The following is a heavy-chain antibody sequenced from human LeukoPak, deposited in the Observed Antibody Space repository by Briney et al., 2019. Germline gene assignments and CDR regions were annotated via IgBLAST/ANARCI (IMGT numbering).Heavy chain of an antibody. J-gene: IGHJ4*02. V-gene: IGHV3-23*01. CDR2: ITDSGGTT. CDR3: ARTGDCTNGICYTADFDY. CDR1: GFTFSSHT. Sequence: GGSLRLSCAASGFTFSSHTMNWVRQAPGKGLEWVSAITDSGGTTYYADSVKGRFTISRDNSKNTLYLQMNSLRAEDTAVYYCARTGDCTNGICYTADFDYWGRGTLVTVSS. D-gene: IGHD2-8*01.